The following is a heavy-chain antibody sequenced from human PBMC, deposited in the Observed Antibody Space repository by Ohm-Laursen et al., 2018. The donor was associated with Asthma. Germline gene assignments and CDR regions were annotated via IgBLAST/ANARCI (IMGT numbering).Heavy chain of an antibody. CDR3: ARGAYCGGDCYFEGFDP. J-gene: IGHJ5*02. Sequence: SETLSLTCTVSGGSISSGGYYWSWIRQHPGKGLEWIGYIYYSGSTYYNPSLKSRVTISVDTSKNQFSLKLSSVTAADTAVYYCARGAYCGGDCYFEGFDPWGQGTLVTVSS. CDR2: IYYSGST. V-gene: IGHV4-30-4*08. CDR1: GGSISSGGYY. D-gene: IGHD2-21*02.